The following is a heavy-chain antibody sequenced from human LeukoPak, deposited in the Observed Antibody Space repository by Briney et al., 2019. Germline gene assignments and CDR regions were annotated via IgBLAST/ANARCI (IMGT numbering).Heavy chain of an antibody. Sequence: PGGSLRLSCAASGFTFSSYGMHWVRQAPGKGLEWVAVIWYDGSNKYYADSVKGRFTISRDNSKNTLFLQMNSLRAEDTAVYFCARGGGLDVWGQGATVTVSS. D-gene: IGHD3-16*01. CDR3: ARGGGLDV. V-gene: IGHV3-33*01. CDR1: GFTFSSYG. CDR2: IWYDGSNK. J-gene: IGHJ6*02.